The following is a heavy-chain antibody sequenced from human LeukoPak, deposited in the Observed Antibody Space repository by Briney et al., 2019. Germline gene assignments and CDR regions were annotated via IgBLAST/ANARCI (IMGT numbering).Heavy chain of an antibody. D-gene: IGHD2-2*01. V-gene: IGHV4-30-4*01. J-gene: IGHJ6*02. Sequence: PSQTLSLTCTVSGGSISSGDYYWSWIRQPPGKGLEWIGYIYYSGSTYYNPSLKSRVTISVDTSKNQFSLKLSPVTAADTAVYYCARAPAYYYYYGMDVWGQGTTVTVSS. CDR3: ARAPAYYYYYGMDV. CDR1: GGSISSGDYY. CDR2: IYYSGST.